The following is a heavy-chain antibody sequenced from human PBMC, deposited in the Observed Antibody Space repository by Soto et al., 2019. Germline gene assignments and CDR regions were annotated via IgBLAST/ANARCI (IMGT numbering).Heavy chain of an antibody. V-gene: IGHV4-30-2*01. Sequence: KLSVTWALCGRSSSRGGYYWCWAASPAAKDLEWMGYIYHSGSTYYNPSLKRRVTISVDRPKNQYSLMPSAATAVDTAVYYCARGVNRADYVYWVAPWGPGTLVTVST. CDR3: ARGVNRADYVYWVAP. D-gene: IGHD4-17*01. J-gene: IGHJ5*01. CDR1: GRSSSRGGYY. CDR2: IYHSGST.